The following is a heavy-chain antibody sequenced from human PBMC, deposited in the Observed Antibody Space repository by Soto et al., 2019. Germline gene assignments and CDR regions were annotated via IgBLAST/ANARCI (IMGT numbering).Heavy chain of an antibody. D-gene: IGHD2-2*01. CDR1: GGSISSSNW. CDR2: IYHSGST. CDR3: ARVRYQTYYYYYGMDV. Sequence: SETLSLTCAVSGGSISSSNWWSWVRQPPGKGLEWIGEIYHSGSTNYNPSLKSRVTISVDKSKNQFSLKLSSVTAADTAVYYGARVRYQTYYYYYGMDVWGQGTTVTVSS. J-gene: IGHJ6*02. V-gene: IGHV4-4*02.